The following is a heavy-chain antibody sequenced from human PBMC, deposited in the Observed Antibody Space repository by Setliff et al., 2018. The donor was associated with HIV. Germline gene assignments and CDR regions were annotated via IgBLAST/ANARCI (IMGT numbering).Heavy chain of an antibody. CDR2: IYYSGST. Sequence: KASETLSLTCTVSGGSISSHYWSWIRQPPGKGLEWIGYIYYSGSTNYNPSLKSRVTISVDTSKNQFSLKLSSVTAADTAVYYCARGFGSSWGGYYYYYYMDVWGKGTTVTVSS. D-gene: IGHD6-13*01. V-gene: IGHV4-59*11. CDR1: GGSISSHY. CDR3: ARGFGSSWGGYYYYYYMDV. J-gene: IGHJ6*03.